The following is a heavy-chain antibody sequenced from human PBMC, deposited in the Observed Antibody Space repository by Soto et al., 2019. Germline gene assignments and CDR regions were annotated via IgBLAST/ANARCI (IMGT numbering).Heavy chain of an antibody. CDR1: DFTFSNAW. CDR3: TTDTLNSPPFDY. CDR2: IRDKSDGGTT. Sequence: EVHLMESGGGVVKPGGSLRLSCAAPDFTFSNAWMNWVRQTPGKGLEWVGRIRDKSDGGTTDYAAPVQGRFTISIDDSKNLLYLQMKNLKTEDTAVYSCTTDTLNSPPFDYWGPGTLVTVSS. V-gene: IGHV3-15*07. J-gene: IGHJ4*02. D-gene: IGHD1-7*01.